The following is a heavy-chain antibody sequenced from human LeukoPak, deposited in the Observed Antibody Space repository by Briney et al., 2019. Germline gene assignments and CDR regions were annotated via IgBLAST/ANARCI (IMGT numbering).Heavy chain of an antibody. CDR2: ISGSGGST. D-gene: IGHD5-12*01. CDR1: GFTFSSSA. V-gene: IGHV3-23*01. J-gene: IGHJ4*02. CDR3: ARGPSGYHNT. Sequence: GGSLRLSCAASGFTFSSSAMHWVRQAPGKGLEWVSAISGSGGSTYYADSVKGRFTISRDNSKNTLYLQMNSLRAEDTAVYYCARGPSGYHNTGGQGTLVTVSS.